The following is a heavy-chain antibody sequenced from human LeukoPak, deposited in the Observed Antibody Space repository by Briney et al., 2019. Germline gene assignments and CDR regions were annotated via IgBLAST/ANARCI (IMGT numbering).Heavy chain of an antibody. V-gene: IGHV3-30*18. D-gene: IGHD1-20*01. CDR1: GFTFSSYG. J-gene: IGHJ4*02. CDR2: ISYDGSNK. CDR3: AKDLLITGKLDY. Sequence: GGSLRLSCAASGFTFSSYGMHWVRQAPGKGLEWVAVISYDGSNKYYADSVKGRFTISRDNSKNTLYLQMNNLRAEDTAVYYCAKDLLITGKLDYWGQGTLVTVSS.